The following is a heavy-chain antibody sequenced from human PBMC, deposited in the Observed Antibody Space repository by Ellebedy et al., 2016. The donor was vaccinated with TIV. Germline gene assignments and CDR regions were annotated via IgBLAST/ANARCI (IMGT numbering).Heavy chain of an antibody. Sequence: GESLKISCAASGFTFRSFSMNWVRQAPGKGLEWVSYISSTYEIWNSDSVKGRFTISRDSAKQSVYLQMNSLRVEDTAVYYCARDLNWAFDHWGQGTLVTVSS. D-gene: IGHD7-27*01. J-gene: IGHJ4*02. CDR3: ARDLNWAFDH. CDR1: GFTFRSFS. CDR2: ISSTYEI. V-gene: IGHV3-69-1*01.